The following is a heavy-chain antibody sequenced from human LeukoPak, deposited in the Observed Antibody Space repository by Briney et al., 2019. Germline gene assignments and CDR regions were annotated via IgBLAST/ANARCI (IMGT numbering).Heavy chain of an antibody. D-gene: IGHD5-12*01. CDR3: ARQEKQTLAIDG. CDR1: GYTFTTYG. CDR2: ISSYNGGA. J-gene: IGHJ4*02. V-gene: IGHV1-18*01. Sequence: GASVKVSCKASGYTFTTYGFSWVRQAPGQGLEWMGWISSYNGGADYAQKLQGRVTMTTDTSTSTTYMELRSLRSDDPAVYYCARQEKQTLAIDGWGQGSPATV.